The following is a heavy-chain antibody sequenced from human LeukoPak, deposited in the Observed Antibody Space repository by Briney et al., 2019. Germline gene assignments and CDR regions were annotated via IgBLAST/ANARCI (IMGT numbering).Heavy chain of an antibody. D-gene: IGHD1-26*01. V-gene: IGHV4-59*01. CDR2: IYYSGA. CDR1: GGSMSSYY. J-gene: IGHJ4*02. Sequence: SETLSLTCTVSGGSMSSYYWSWIRQPPGKGLEWIGYIYYSGADYNPSLESRVTISIDTSKNQFSLKLSSVTAADTAVYYCAKVRYSYFDYWGQGTLVTVSS. CDR3: AKVRYSYFDY.